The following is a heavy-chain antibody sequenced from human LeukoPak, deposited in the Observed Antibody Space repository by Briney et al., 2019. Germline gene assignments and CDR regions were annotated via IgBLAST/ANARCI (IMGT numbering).Heavy chain of an antibody. CDR1: GFTVSSNY. CDR3: AREGYDSSGYFFDY. CDR2: IYSGGST. J-gene: IGHJ4*02. D-gene: IGHD3-22*01. V-gene: IGHV3-53*01. Sequence: GGSLRLSCAASGFTVSSNYMSWVRQAPGKGLEGVSVIYSGGSTYYADSVKGRFTISRDNSKNTLYLQMNSLRAEDTAVYYCAREGYDSSGYFFDYWGQGTLVTVSS.